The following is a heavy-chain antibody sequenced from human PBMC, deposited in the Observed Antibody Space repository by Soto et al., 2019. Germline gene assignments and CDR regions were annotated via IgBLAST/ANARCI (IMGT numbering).Heavy chain of an antibody. D-gene: IGHD3-10*01. CDR3: ARDETYYYGSGYYYYYGMDV. CDR1: GFTFRSYG. Sequence: QVQLVESGGGVVQPGRSVRLSCAASGFTFRSYGMHWVRQAPGKGLEWVAVIWYDGSNEYYEDSVKGRFTISRDNSKNTLYLQMNSLRAEDTAVYYCARDETYYYGSGYYYYYGMDVWGQGTTVTVSS. J-gene: IGHJ6*02. V-gene: IGHV3-33*01. CDR2: IWYDGSNE.